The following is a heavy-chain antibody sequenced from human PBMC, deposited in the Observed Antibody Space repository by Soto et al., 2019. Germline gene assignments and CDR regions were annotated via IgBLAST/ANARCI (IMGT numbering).Heavy chain of an antibody. D-gene: IGHD6-6*01. Sequence: EVQLLESGGGLVQPGGSLRLSCAASGFTFSTFAMSWVRQAPGKGLEWVSTISGGGDGTYYADSVKGRFTISRDNSKNTMYLQMDSLRAEATAVYYCAKDRPTTSSSKMDVWGKGTTVTVSS. J-gene: IGHJ6*04. CDR3: AKDRPTTSSSKMDV. CDR1: GFTFSTFA. V-gene: IGHV3-23*01. CDR2: ISGGGDGT.